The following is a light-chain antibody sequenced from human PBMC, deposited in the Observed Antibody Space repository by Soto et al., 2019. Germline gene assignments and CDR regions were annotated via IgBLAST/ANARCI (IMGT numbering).Light chain of an antibody. V-gene: IGKV3-11*01. CDR3: QQRSSWPPIT. CDR1: QGISTY. CDR2: SAS. J-gene: IGKJ5*01. Sequence: VLTQSPATLSLSPGDRATLSCRASQGISTYLAWYQHKPGHPPRLLIYSASIRATGIPARFSGSASGTDFTLTISSLEPEDFGVYYCQQRSSWPPITFGQGTRLEIK.